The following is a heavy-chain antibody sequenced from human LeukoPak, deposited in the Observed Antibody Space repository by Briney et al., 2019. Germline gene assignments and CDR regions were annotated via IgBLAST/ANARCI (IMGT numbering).Heavy chain of an antibody. D-gene: IGHD6-13*01. CDR2: IRYDGSNK. V-gene: IGHV3-30*02. CDR1: GFTFSSYG. J-gene: IGHJ4*02. Sequence: GAPLRLSCAASGFTFSSYGMHRVRQAPGKGLEWVAFIRYDGSNKYYADSVKGRFTISRDNSKNTLYLQMNSLRAEDTAVYYCAKDLSSSSPHWGQGTLVTVSS. CDR3: AKDLSSSSPH.